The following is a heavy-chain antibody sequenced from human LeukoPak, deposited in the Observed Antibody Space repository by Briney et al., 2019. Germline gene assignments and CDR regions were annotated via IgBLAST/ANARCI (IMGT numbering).Heavy chain of an antibody. V-gene: IGHV4-61*08. J-gene: IGHJ6*03. CDR3: ARQHYYYYYMDV. CDR2: IYTSGSA. CDR1: GGSISSGGYS. Sequence: SETLSLTCAVSGGSISSGGYSWSWIRQPPGKGLEWIGYIYTSGSANYNPSLKSRVTISVDTSKNQFSLKLSSVTAADTAVYYCARQHYYYYYMDVWGKGTTVTVSS.